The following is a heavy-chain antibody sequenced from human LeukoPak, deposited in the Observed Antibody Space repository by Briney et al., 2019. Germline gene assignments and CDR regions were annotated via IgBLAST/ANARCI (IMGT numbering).Heavy chain of an antibody. V-gene: IGHV1-69*13. J-gene: IGHJ4*02. Sequence: SVKVSCKASGGTFSSYAISWVRQAPRQGLEWMGGIIPIFGTANYAQKFQGRVTITADESTSTAYMELSSLRSEDTAVYYCARGGEWLLPFDYWGQGTLVTVSS. D-gene: IGHD3-22*01. CDR3: ARGGEWLLPFDY. CDR1: GGTFSSYA. CDR2: IIPIFGTA.